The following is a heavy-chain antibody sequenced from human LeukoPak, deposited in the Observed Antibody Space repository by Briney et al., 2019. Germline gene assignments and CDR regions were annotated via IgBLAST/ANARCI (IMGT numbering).Heavy chain of an antibody. Sequence: GASVKVSCTASGYTFTSYGISWVRQAPGQGLEWMGWISAYNGNTNYAQKLQGRVTMTTDTSTSTAYMELRSLRSDDTAVYYCARGDYYDSSGYPDFDYWGQGTLVTVSS. V-gene: IGHV1-18*01. D-gene: IGHD3-22*01. J-gene: IGHJ4*02. CDR1: GYTFTSYG. CDR2: ISAYNGNT. CDR3: ARGDYYDSSGYPDFDY.